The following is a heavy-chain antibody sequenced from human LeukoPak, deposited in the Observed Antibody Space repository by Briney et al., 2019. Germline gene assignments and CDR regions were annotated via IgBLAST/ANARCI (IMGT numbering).Heavy chain of an antibody. Sequence: GGSLRLSCVASGSTFSNFAMNWVRQAPGKGLEWVSSISGPGVYTNYADSVKGRFTTSRDNSKNTVYLQMNALRAEDTAVYYCASARVRSYSYDSSGLYTSDWHFDPWGRGTLVTVSS. CDR1: GSTFSNFA. D-gene: IGHD3-22*01. CDR3: ASARVRSYSYDSSGLYTSDWHFDP. J-gene: IGHJ2*01. CDR2: ISGPGVYT. V-gene: IGHV3-23*01.